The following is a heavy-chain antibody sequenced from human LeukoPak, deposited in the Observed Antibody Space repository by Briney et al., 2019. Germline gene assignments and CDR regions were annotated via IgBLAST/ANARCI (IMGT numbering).Heavy chain of an antibody. J-gene: IGHJ5*02. CDR1: GYTFTSYG. D-gene: IGHD3-3*01. V-gene: IGHV1-18*01. Sequence: ASVKVSCKASGYTFTSYGISWVRQAPGQGLEWMGWISPYNGNTNYAQKLQGRVTMTTDTSTSTAYMELRSLRSDDTAVYYCARIAPLGYDFWSEFDPWGQGTLVTVSS. CDR2: ISPYNGNT. CDR3: ARIAPLGYDFWSEFDP.